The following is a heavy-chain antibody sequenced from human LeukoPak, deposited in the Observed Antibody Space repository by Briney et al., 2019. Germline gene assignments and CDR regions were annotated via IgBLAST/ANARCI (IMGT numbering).Heavy chain of an antibody. V-gene: IGHV1-69*04. D-gene: IGHD2-2*02. J-gene: IGHJ4*02. CDR3: ARDAQYCSSTSCYNDY. CDR2: IIPILGIA. Sequence: ASVKVSCKASGGTFSSYAISWVRQAPGQGLEWMGRIIPILGIANYAQKFQGRVTITADKSTSTAYMELRSLRSDDTAVYYCARDAQYCSSTSCYNDYWGQGTLVTVSS. CDR1: GGTFSSYA.